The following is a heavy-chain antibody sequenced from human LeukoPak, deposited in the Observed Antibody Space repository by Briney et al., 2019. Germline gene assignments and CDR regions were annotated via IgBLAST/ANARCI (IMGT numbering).Heavy chain of an antibody. V-gene: IGHV1-8*01. CDR3: ARGGLMAAAVFY. Sequence: GASVTVSCKASGYTFTSYDINWVRQAPGQGLEWMGWMNPNSGNTGYAQKFQGRVTMTRNTSISTAYMELSSLRSEDTAVYYCARGGLMAAAVFYWGQGTLVTVSS. CDR2: MNPNSGNT. D-gene: IGHD6-13*01. CDR1: GYTFTSYD. J-gene: IGHJ4*02.